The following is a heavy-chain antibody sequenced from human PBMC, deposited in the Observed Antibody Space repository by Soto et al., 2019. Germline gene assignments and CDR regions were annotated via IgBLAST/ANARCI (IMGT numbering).Heavy chain of an antibody. Sequence: ASVKVSCKASGYTFTGYYIHWVRQAPGQGLEWVAWINPKTAATNYAKKFQGRVSVTWDTSSTTAYMELTSLRPDDTAVYYCARIKWGLNYYNGMDVWGQGTTVTVSS. CDR2: INPKTAAT. D-gene: IGHD1-26*01. J-gene: IGHJ6*02. CDR1: GYTFTGYY. CDR3: ARIKWGLNYYNGMDV. V-gene: IGHV1-2*02.